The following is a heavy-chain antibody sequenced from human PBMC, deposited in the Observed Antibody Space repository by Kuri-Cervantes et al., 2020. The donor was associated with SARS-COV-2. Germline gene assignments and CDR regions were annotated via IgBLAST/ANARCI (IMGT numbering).Heavy chain of an antibody. CDR2: VNPNNGNT. V-gene: IGHV1-8*03. CDR3: SIGVRWNWDSQVNYYYFIQV. D-gene: IGHD1-7*01. CDR1: GCTLSNCD. J-gene: IGHJ6*03. Sequence: ASVQVSCKASGCTLSNCDINWVRQATGQGLEWMGWVNPNNGNTGYAQKFQGRVTITMSTSTSTAYMELSSQRYEDTALYFCSIGVRWNWDSQVNYYYFIQVWGNGTPVTVSS.